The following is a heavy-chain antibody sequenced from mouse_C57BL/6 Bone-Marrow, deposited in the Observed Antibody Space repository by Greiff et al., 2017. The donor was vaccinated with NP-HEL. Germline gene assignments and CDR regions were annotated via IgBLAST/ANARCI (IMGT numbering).Heavy chain of an antibody. CDR2: IDPSDSYT. CDR3: ARSVTTVVHWYFDV. CDR1: GYTFTSYW. Sequence: QVHVKQPGAELVMPGASVKLSCKASGYTFTSYWMHWVKQRPGQGLEWIGEIDPSDSYTNYNQKFKGKSTLTVDKSSSTAYMQLSSLTSEDSAVYYCARSVTTVVHWYFDVWGTGTTVTVSS. J-gene: IGHJ1*03. V-gene: IGHV1-69*01. D-gene: IGHD1-1*01.